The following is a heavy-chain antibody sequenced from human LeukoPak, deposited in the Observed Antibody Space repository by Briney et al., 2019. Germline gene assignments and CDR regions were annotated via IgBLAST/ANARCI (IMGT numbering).Heavy chain of an antibody. CDR2: ITNNGSST. J-gene: IGHJ4*02. CDR3: ARGRDIVIVPAVMHPPFFDY. V-gene: IGHV3-74*01. Sequence: SGGSLRLSCAASGLTFSSHWMHWVRHAPGKGLVWVSRITNNGSSTTYADSVKGRFTISRDNAKNTLYLQMNSLRAEDTAVYYCARGRDIVIVPAVMHPPFFDYWGQGTLVTVSS. CDR1: GLTFSSHW. D-gene: IGHD2-2*01.